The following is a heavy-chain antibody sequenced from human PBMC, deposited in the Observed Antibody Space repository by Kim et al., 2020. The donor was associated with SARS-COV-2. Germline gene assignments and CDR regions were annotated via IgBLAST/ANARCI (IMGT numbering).Heavy chain of an antibody. CDR3: ARAGDCSSTSCHSVH. D-gene: IGHD2-2*01. J-gene: IGHJ4*02. CDR2: ISSSSTYI. V-gene: IGHV3-21*01. CDR1: GFTFSSYS. Sequence: GGSLRLSCAASGFTFSSYSMYWVRQAPGKGLEWVSSISSSSTYIYHADSVKGRFTISRDNAKNSLYLQMNSLRAEDTAVYYCARAGDCSSTSCHSVHWGQGTLVTVSS.